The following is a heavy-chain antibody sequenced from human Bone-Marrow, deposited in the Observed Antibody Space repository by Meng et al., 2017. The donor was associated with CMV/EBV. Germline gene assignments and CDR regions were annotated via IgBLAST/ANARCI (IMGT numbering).Heavy chain of an antibody. CDR2: ISWDGVST. D-gene: IGHD3-3*01. J-gene: IGHJ5*02. CDR3: ARDNTYITIFGVVSSFDP. Sequence: GESLKISCAASGFTFDDYTMHWVRQAPGKGLEWVSLISWDGVSTYYADSVKGRFTISRGNSKTSLYLQMNSLRAEDTAVYYCARDNTYITIFGVVSSFDPWGQGTLVTVSS. V-gene: IGHV3-43*01. CDR1: GFTFDDYT.